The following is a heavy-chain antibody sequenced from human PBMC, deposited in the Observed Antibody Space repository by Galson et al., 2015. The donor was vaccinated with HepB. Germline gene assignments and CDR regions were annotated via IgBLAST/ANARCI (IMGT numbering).Heavy chain of an antibody. J-gene: IGHJ5*02. CDR2: IYHDGGT. D-gene: IGHD6-13*01. CDR3: VRDSSDWFAA. V-gene: IGHV3-53*01. Sequence: SLRLSCAASGFTVSSNYMSWVRQAPGKGLEWVSVIYHDGGTHYAGSVKGRFTISRDNSKNSLYLQMNSLRPEDTAVYYCVRDSSDWFAAWGQGTRATVSS. CDR1: GFTVSSNY.